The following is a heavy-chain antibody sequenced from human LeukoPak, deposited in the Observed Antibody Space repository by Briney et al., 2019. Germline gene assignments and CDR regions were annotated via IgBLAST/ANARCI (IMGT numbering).Heavy chain of an antibody. J-gene: IGHJ4*02. CDR2: IRYDGSNK. Sequence: PGGSLRLSCAASGFTFSSYGMHWVRQAPGKGLEWVAFIRYDGSNKYYADSVKGRFTISRDNSRNTLYLQMNSLRAEDTAVFYCAKDGDWFGELLYFDYWGQGTLVTVSS. CDR1: GFTFSSYG. D-gene: IGHD3-10*01. V-gene: IGHV3-30*02. CDR3: AKDGDWFGELLYFDY.